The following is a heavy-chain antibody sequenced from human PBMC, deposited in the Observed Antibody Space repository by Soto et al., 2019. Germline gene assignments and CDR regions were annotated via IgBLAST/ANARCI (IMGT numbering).Heavy chain of an antibody. V-gene: IGHV4-30-2*01. CDR1: GGSTSSGGYS. J-gene: IGHJ4*02. CDR3: ARGGLLPDY. D-gene: IGHD6-19*01. Sequence: PLQPLSLTCAVSGGSTSSGGYSWSWLRQPPGKGLEWIGYISHSGSTYYNPSLKSRVTISVDTSKNQFSLRLSSVTAADTAVYYCARGGLLPDYWGQGTLVTVSS. CDR2: ISHSGST.